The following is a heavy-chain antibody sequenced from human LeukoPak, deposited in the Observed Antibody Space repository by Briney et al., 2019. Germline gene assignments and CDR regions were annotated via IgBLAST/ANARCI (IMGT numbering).Heavy chain of an antibody. D-gene: IGHD3-22*01. V-gene: IGHV4-59*01. J-gene: IGHJ5*02. CDR3: ARGSGYSNWFDP. Sequence: PLETLSLTCTVSGGSLSSYYWSWIRQPPGQGLEWIGYIYYSGSTNYNPSLKSRVTISVDTSKNQFSLKLSSVTAADTAVYYCARGSGYSNWFDPWGQGTLVTVSS. CDR2: IYYSGST. CDR1: GGSLSSYY.